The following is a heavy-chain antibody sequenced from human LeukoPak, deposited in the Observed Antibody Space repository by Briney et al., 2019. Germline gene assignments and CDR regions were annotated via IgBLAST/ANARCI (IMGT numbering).Heavy chain of an antibody. D-gene: IGHD2-2*01. Sequence: GGSLRLSCAASGFTVSSNYMGWVRQAPGKGLEWVSVIYSGGSTYYADSVKGRFTISRDNSKNTLYLQMNSLRAEDTAVYYCARDQERFYQLPSYYYYYGMDVWGQGTTVTVSS. CDR2: IYSGGST. J-gene: IGHJ6*02. CDR1: GFTVSSNY. CDR3: ARDQERFYQLPSYYYYYGMDV. V-gene: IGHV3-66*01.